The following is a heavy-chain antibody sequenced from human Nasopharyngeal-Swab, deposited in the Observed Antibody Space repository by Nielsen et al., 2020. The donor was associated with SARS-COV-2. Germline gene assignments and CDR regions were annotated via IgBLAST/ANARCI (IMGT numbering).Heavy chain of an antibody. CDR2: VYSGVNT. D-gene: IGHD5-12*01. CDR1: GFTVSSNS. CDR3: ARDTSVDIVLLYYGMDV. J-gene: IGHJ6*02. V-gene: IGHV3-53*05. Sequence: GESLKISCAASGFTVSSNSMTWVRQAPGKGLEWVSLVYSGVNTHYADSVKGRFTISRDSSKNTLYLQMNSLRAEDTAVYYCARDTSVDIVLLYYGMDVWGQGTTVTVSS.